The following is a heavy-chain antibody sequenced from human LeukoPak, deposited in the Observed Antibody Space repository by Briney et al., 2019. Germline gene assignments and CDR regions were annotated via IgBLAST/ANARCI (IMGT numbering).Heavy chain of an antibody. CDR1: GFTFDHYG. V-gene: IGHV3-20*04. Sequence: GGSLRLSCAASGFTFDHYGMSWVRQAPGKGLEWVSGVNSNGDDTAYADSVKGRFTISRDNAKKSLFLQMNRLRPEDTALYYCAAGYWFNPRGQGTLVTVSS. J-gene: IGHJ5*02. D-gene: IGHD1-14*01. CDR3: AAGYWFNP. CDR2: VNSNGDDT.